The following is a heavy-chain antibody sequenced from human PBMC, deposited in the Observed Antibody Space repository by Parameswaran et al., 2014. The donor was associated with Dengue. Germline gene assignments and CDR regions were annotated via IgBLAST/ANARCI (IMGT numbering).Heavy chain of an antibody. D-gene: IGHD1-1*01. V-gene: IGHV1-45*02. Sequence: WVRQAPGQAPEWLGWITIYNGNTKYAQKFQGRVSLTREMSLTAVYMELRGLTSDDTAVYYCARSPLDSSHDAFEVWGQGTLVTVSS. CDR2: ITIYNGNT. J-gene: IGHJ3*01. CDR3: ARSPLDSSHDAFEV.